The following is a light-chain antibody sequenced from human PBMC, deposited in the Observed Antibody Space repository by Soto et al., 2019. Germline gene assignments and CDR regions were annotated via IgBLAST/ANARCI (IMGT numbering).Light chain of an antibody. CDR1: QNIDSN. CDR3: QQYHNWPPIT. J-gene: IGKJ5*01. V-gene: IGKV3-15*01. Sequence: ETVVTQSPATLSVSPGERATLSCRSSQNIDSNLAWYQQRPGQAPRLLIYSASTRATGVPVRFSGSGSGTDFTLTISSLQSEDSAVYYCQQYHNWPPITFGQGTRLEIK. CDR2: SAS.